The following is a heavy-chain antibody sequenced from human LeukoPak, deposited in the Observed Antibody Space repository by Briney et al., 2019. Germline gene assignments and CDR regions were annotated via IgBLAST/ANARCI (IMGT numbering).Heavy chain of an antibody. D-gene: IGHD2-8*01. Sequence: KPGGSLRLSCAASGFTFSSYSMNWVRQAPGKGLEWVSSLSSSSSYTYYADSVKGLFTIARDNAKNSLYLQMNSLRAEDTAVYYCARGPWPNAGYYFDYWGQGTLVTVSS. CDR1: GFTFSSYS. J-gene: IGHJ4*02. CDR3: ARGPWPNAGYYFDY. V-gene: IGHV3-21*01. CDR2: LSSSSSYT.